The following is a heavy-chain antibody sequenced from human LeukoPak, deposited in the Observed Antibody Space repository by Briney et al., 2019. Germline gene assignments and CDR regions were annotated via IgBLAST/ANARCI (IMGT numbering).Heavy chain of an antibody. V-gene: IGHV4-34*01. CDR1: GGSFSGYY. CDR2: INHSGST. CDR3: ARGPAGRCSSTSCYTPGYYYYIDV. D-gene: IGHD2-2*02. J-gene: IGHJ6*03. Sequence: SETLSLTCAVYGGSFSGYYWSWIRQPPGKGLEWIGEINHSGSTNYNPSLKSRVTISVDTSKNQFSLKLSSVTAADTAVYYCARGPAGRCSSTSCYTPGYYYYIDVWGKGTTVTVSS.